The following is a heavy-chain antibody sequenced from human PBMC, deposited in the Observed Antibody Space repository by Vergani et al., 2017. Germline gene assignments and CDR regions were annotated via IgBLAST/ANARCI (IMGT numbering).Heavy chain of an antibody. J-gene: IGHJ3*02. V-gene: IGHV7-4-1*02. CDR1: GYSFTTYA. Sequence: QVQLVQSGSELKKPGASVKVSCKASGYSFTTYAMNWVRQAPGQGLEWMGWINTNTMNPTYAQGFTGRFVFSLDTSVSTAYLQISSLKAEDTAVYYCARLRDFWSGYYTGSDAFDIWGQGTMVTVSS. CDR2: INTNTMNP. D-gene: IGHD3-3*01. CDR3: ARLRDFWSGYYTGSDAFDI.